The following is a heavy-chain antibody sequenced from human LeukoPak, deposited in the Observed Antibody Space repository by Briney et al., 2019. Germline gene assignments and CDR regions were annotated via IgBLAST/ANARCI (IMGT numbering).Heavy chain of an antibody. J-gene: IGHJ4*02. CDR3: ARVIVSSGSHDY. Sequence: GGSLRLSCAASGFTFSSYSMSWVRQAPGKGLEWVSSISSSSGYIYYADSVTGRFTISGDNARNSLFLQMDSLRAEDTAVYYCARVIVSSGSHDYWGQGTLVTVSS. CDR1: GFTFSSYS. V-gene: IGHV3-21*01. D-gene: IGHD3-10*01. CDR2: ISSSSGYI.